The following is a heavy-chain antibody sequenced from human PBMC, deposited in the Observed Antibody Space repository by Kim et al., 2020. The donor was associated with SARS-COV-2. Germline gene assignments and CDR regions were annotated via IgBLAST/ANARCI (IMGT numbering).Heavy chain of an antibody. CDR3: AREPSTYFDY. CDR1: GFTVSNTY. V-gene: IGHV3-66*01. Sequence: GGSLRLSCVVSGFTVSNTYMSWVRQAPGKGLEWVSIIYGGGSTYYADSVKGRFTISRDDSKNTEYLQMNSLRAEDTAVYFCAREPSTYFDYWGQGTLVTVSS. CDR2: IYGGGST. J-gene: IGHJ4*02.